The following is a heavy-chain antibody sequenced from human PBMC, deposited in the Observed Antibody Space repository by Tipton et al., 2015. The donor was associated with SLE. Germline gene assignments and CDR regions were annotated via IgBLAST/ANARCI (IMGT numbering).Heavy chain of an antibody. Sequence: SLRLSCAASGFTFSDYYMSWIRQAPGKGLEWVSYISSSGSTIYYADSVKDRFTISRDNAKNSLYLQMNSLRAEDTAVYYCAIDAFSCKGGSCQGGMDVWGQWTTVTVSS. J-gene: IGHJ6*02. D-gene: IGHD2-15*01. CDR3: AIDAFSCKGGSCQGGMDV. CDR1: GFTFSDYY. CDR2: ISSSGSTI. V-gene: IGHV3-11*01.